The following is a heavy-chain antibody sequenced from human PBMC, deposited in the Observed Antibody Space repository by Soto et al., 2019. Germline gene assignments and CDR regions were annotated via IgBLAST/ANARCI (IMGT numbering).Heavy chain of an antibody. CDR3: TTVVAAHRYYYGMDV. D-gene: IGHD6-6*01. J-gene: IGHJ6*02. Sequence: GGSLRLSCAASGFTFSNAWMNWVRQAPGKGLEWVGRIKSKTDGGTTDYAAPVKGRFTISRDDSKNTLYLQVNSLKTEDTAVYYCTTVVAAHRYYYGMDVWGQGTTVTVSS. V-gene: IGHV3-15*07. CDR1: GFTFSNAW. CDR2: IKSKTDGGTT.